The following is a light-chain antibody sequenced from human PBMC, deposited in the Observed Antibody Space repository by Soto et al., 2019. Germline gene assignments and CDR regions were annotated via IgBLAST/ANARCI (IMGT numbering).Light chain of an antibody. J-gene: IGKJ2*01. CDR1: QGIASW. V-gene: IGKV1-12*01. CDR3: QQAHSFPQT. Sequence: DIQMTQSPSSVSASVGERVTITCRASQGIASWLAWYQQKPGLAPKLLIYAASSLQTGVPSRFSGSGSGTDFTLTISSLQPEDFSTYDCQQAHSFPQTFGQGTKLEIK. CDR2: AAS.